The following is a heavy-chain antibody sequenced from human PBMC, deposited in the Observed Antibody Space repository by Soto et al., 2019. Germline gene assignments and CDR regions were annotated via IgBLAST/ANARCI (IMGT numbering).Heavy chain of an antibody. CDR2: TYYSGST. Sequence: QVQLQESGPRLVKPSETLSLTCTVSGGSMIAYYWNWMRQPPGKGLQWIGYTYYSGSTTYNPSLKSRVTISVDSSKNEFSLKLDSVTPEDTAVYYWARVRGTAGKRYFDYWGPGTLVTVSS. CDR1: GGSMIAYY. CDR3: ARVRGTAGKRYFDY. V-gene: IGHV4-59*01. J-gene: IGHJ4*02. D-gene: IGHD6-13*01.